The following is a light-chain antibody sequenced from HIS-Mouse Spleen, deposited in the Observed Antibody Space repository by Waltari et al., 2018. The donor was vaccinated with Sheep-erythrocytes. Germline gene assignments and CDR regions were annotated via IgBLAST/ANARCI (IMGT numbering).Light chain of an antibody. Sequence: IVMTQSPLSLPVTPGEPASISCRSSQSLLHSNGYNYLDWYLQKPGQSPQLLIYLGSNRASGVPDRFSGSGSGTEFTLKISRVEAEDVGVYYCMQALQAPRTFGQGTKLEI. CDR3: MQALQAPRT. CDR2: LGS. CDR1: QSLLHSNGYNY. J-gene: IGKJ2*01. V-gene: IGKV2-28*01.